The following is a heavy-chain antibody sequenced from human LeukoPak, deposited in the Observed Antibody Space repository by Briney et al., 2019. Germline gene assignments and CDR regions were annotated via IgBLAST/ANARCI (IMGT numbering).Heavy chain of an antibody. CDR3: ARTADILTGYYDECFDY. CDR2: IYYSGST. Sequence: SETLSLTCTVSGGSISSYYWSWIRQPPGKGLEWIGYIYYSGSTNYNPSLRSRVTISVDTSKNQFSLKLSSVTAEDTVGYYCARTADILTGYYDECFDYWGQGTLVSVSS. J-gene: IGHJ4*02. D-gene: IGHD3-9*01. CDR1: GGSISSYY. V-gene: IGHV4-59*01.